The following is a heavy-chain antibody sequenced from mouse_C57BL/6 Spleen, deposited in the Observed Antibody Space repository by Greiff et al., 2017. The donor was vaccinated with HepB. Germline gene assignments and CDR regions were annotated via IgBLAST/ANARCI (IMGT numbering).Heavy chain of an antibody. D-gene: IGHD2-4*01. J-gene: IGHJ4*01. CDR1: GYTFTDYY. V-gene: IGHV1-76*01. Sequence: QVQLKESGAELVRPGASVKLSCKASGYTFTDYYINWVKQRPGQGLEWIARIYPGSGNTYYNEKFKGKATLTAEKSSSTAYMQLSSLTSEDSAVYFCARDGNYYDTPNPMDYWGQGTSVTVSS. CDR3: ARDGNYYDTPNPMDY. CDR2: IYPGSGNT.